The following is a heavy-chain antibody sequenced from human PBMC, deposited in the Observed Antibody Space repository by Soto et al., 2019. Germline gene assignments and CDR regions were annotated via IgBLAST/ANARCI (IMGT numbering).Heavy chain of an antibody. CDR3: AKDFNNDSLSNWFDP. V-gene: IGHV3-30*18. J-gene: IGHJ5*02. D-gene: IGHD3-22*01. CDR2: ISSDGKNK. CDR1: GFRFSSFG. Sequence: QVKLVESGGGVVQPGRSLRLSCSASGFRFSSFGMHWVRQGPGKGLEWLAVISSDGKNKFYADSMKGRFTISRYNSKTTLALQIDSLRAADTAGYYSAKDFNNDSLSNWFDPCCQGTLITVS.